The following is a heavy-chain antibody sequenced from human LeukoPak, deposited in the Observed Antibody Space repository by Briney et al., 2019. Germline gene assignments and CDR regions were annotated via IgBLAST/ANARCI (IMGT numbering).Heavy chain of an antibody. V-gene: IGHV3-30*02. CDR1: GFSFSSYG. CDR2: IQYDGSDE. CDR3: AKVESNGYLLDY. J-gene: IGHJ4*02. Sequence: PGGSLRLSCAASGFSFSSYGMHWVPQAPGKGLEWVAFIQYDGSDENYADSVKGRFTISRDNSKNILYLQMNSLRAEDMALYYCAKVESNGYLLDYWGQGTLVTVSS. D-gene: IGHD3-22*01.